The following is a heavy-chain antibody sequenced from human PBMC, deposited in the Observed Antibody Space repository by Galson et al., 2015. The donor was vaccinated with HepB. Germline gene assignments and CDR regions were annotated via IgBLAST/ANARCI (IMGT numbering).Heavy chain of an antibody. CDR3: ARETPDTYYFDY. CDR2: IFAGGGST. V-gene: IGHV1-46*01. CDR1: GYTLTNYH. J-gene: IGHJ4*02. D-gene: IGHD2-15*01. Sequence: SVKVSCKASGYTLTNYHFHWVRQAPGQGPEWMGKIFAGGGSTRYAEGFQGRVTLTRDSPTSTIYMEVSSLRSDDTAVYYCARETPDTYYFDYWGQGTLVTVSS.